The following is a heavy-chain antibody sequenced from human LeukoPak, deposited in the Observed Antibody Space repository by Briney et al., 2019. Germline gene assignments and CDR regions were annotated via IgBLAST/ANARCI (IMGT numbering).Heavy chain of an antibody. CDR2: IYTSGST. D-gene: IGHD5-18*01. CDR1: GGSISSGSYY. Sequence: SETLSLTCTVSGGSISSGSYYWSWIRQPAGKGLELIGRIYTSGSTNYNPSLKSRVTISVDTSKNQFSLKLSSVTAADTAVYYCARELDTAMVTYYFDYWGQGTLVTVSS. V-gene: IGHV4-61*02. J-gene: IGHJ4*02. CDR3: ARELDTAMVTYYFDY.